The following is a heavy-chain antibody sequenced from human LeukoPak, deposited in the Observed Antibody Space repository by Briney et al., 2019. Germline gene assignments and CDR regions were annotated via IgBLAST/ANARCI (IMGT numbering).Heavy chain of an antibody. J-gene: IGHJ3*02. CDR1: GGSISSSGNY. CDR3: ARGPYSYDSSGAFDI. Sequence: SETLSLTCTVSGGSISSSGNYWVWIRQPPGKGLEWIGSIYYSGSTNYNPSLKRRVTLSVDTSKNQFSLTLSSVTAPDTAVYFCARGPYSYDSSGAFDIWGQGTMVTVSS. CDR2: IYYSGST. V-gene: IGHV4-39*07. D-gene: IGHD3-22*01.